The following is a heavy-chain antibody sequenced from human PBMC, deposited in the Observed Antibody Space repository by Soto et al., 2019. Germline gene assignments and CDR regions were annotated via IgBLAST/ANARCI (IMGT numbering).Heavy chain of an antibody. CDR2: IYYSGST. J-gene: IGHJ4*02. V-gene: IGHV4-30-4*01. Sequence: TSETLSLTCTVSGGSISSGDYYWSWIRQPPGKGLEWIGYIYYSGSTYYNPSLKSRVTISVDTSKNQFSLKLSSVTAADTAVYYCAKVFSGSTGEFDYWGQGTLVTVSS. CDR1: GGSISSGDYY. CDR3: AKVFSGSTGEFDY. D-gene: IGHD1-26*01.